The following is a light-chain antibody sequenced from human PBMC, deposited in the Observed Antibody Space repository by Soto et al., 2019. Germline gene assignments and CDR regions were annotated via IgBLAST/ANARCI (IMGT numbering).Light chain of an antibody. V-gene: IGLV1-40*01. CDR3: QSYHGSRSGYD. Sequence: VLTEPRWVSGSIAVIVTFSCTRSSFYIGAAYDVPWYQQLPGTAPKLLIYGNGNRPSGVPDRFSGSKSGNSASLAITALQAVDEADDYRQSYHGSRSGYDLGTGSKVTAL. J-gene: IGLJ1*01. CDR2: GNG. CDR1: SFYIGAAYD.